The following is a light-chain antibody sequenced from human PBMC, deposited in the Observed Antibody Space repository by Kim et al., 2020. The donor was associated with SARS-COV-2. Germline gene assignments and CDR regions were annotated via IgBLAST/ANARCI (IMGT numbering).Light chain of an antibody. CDR2: CAS. CDR1: QSVSNSY. CDR3: QQYGSSPLT. V-gene: IGKV3-20*01. J-gene: IGKJ4*01. Sequence: LSPGERATLSCRASQSVSNSYLAWYQQKPGQAPRLLIYCASSRATGIPDRFSGSGSGTDFTFSISRLEPEDFAVYYCQQYGSSPLTFGGGTKVDIK.